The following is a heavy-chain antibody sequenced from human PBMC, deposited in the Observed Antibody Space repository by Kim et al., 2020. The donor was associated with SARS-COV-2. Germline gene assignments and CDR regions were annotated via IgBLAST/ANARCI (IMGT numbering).Heavy chain of an antibody. CDR2: INHSGST. V-gene: IGHV4-34*01. CDR3: ASFEQLDDY. CDR1: GGSFSGYY. J-gene: IGHJ4*02. D-gene: IGHD6-6*01. Sequence: SETLSLTCAVYGGSFSGYYWSWIRQPPGKGLEWIGEINHSGSTNYNPSLKSRVTISVDTSKNQFSLKLSSVTAADTAVYYCASFEQLDDYWGQGTLVTVSS.